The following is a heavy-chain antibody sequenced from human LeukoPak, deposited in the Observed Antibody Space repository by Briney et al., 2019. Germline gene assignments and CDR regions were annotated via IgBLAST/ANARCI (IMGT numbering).Heavy chain of an antibody. V-gene: IGHV4-59*12. CDR2: IYYSGNT. D-gene: IGHD4-17*01. J-gene: IGHJ4*02. CDR3: ARLGTNYGDYRFAF. CDR1: GXSISSYY. Sequence: SETLSLTCTVSGXSISSYYWSWIRQPPGKGLEWIGYIYYSGNTNYNPSLKSRVTISVDTSKNQFSLELSSVTAADTAVYYCARLGTNYGDYRFAFWGQGTLVTVSS.